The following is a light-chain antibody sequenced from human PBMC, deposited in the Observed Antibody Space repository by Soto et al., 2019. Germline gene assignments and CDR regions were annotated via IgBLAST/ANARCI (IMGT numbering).Light chain of an antibody. CDR2: DVN. CDR1: SSDVGGYNY. V-gene: IGLV2-11*01. CDR3: QVWDSSSDHVV. J-gene: IGLJ2*01. Sequence: QSALTQPRSVSGSPGQSVTISCTGTSSDVGGYNYVSWYQQHPGKAPKHIIYDVNKRPSGVPGRLSASKSGNTASLTISGLQAEDEADYYCQVWDSSSDHVVFGGGTKLTVL.